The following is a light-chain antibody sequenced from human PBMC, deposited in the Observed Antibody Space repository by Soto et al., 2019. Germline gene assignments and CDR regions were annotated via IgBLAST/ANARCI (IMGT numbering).Light chain of an antibody. J-gene: IGLJ2*01. CDR2: DVT. CDR3: CSYAGSYTVV. CDR1: NSDVGNYNY. V-gene: IGLV2-11*01. Sequence: QSVLTQPRSVSGSPGQSVTISCTGTNSDVGNYNYVSWYQQHPGKAPKLITYDVTKRPSGVPDRFSASKSGNTASLTISGLQADDEADYYCCSYAGSYTVVFGGGTKVTVL.